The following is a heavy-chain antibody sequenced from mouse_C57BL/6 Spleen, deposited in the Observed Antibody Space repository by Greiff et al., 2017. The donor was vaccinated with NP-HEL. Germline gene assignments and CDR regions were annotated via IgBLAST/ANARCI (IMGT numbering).Heavy chain of an antibody. Sequence: QVQLKQSGAELVKPGASVKISCKASGYAFSSYWMNWVKQRPGKGLEWIGQIYPGDGDTNYNGKFKGKATLTADKSSSTAYRQLSSRTSEDSAVYFWARRDYDVAWFAYGGQGTLVTVSA. CDR1: GYAFSSYW. CDR2: IYPGDGDT. CDR3: ARRDYDVAWFAY. V-gene: IGHV1-80*01. J-gene: IGHJ3*01. D-gene: IGHD2-4*01.